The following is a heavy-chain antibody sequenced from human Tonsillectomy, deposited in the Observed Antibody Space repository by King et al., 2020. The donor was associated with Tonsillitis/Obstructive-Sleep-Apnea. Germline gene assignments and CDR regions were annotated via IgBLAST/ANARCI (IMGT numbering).Heavy chain of an antibody. J-gene: IGHJ4*02. D-gene: IGHD3-22*01. V-gene: IGHV3-15*07. CDR1: GFTFSNAW. CDR3: TTDYYDSSGYLVYY. CDR2: IKSKTDGGTT. Sequence: VQLVESGGGLVKPGGSLRLSCAASGFTFSNAWMNWVRQAPGKGLEWVGRIKSKTDGGTTDYAAPVKGRFTISRDDSKNTLYLQMNSLKTEDTAVYYCTTDYYDSSGYLVYYWGQGTLVTVSS.